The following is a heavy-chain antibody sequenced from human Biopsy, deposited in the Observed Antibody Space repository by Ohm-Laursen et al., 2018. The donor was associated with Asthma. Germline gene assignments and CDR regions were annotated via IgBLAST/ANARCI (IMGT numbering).Heavy chain of an antibody. CDR1: GGTFNTYV. CDR3: ARKAGSCISRTCYSLDF. D-gene: IGHD2-2*01. V-gene: IGHV1-69*13. CDR2: INSVFGTT. Sequence: SVKASCQSLGGTFNTYVIGWARQAPGQGLEWKGGINSVFGTTTYPQKFQDRVTIAADDSTSTVYMELSSLRSEDTAVYYCARKAGSCISRTCYSLDFWGQGTLVTASS. J-gene: IGHJ4*02.